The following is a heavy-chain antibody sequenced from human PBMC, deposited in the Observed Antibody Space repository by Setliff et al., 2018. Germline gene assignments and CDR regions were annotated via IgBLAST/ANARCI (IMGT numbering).Heavy chain of an antibody. Sequence: PSETLSLTCAVSGYSISSGYYWGWIRQPPGKGLEWIGSIYHSGSTYYNPSLKSRVTISVDTSKNTLYLQMNSLRAEDTAVYYCAKDHRTQWQWLVLRGGSYFDYWGQGTLVTVSS. V-gene: IGHV4-38-2*02. CDR2: IYHSGST. D-gene: IGHD6-19*01. J-gene: IGHJ4*02. CDR3: AKDHRTQWQWLVLRGGSYFDY. CDR1: GYSISSGYY.